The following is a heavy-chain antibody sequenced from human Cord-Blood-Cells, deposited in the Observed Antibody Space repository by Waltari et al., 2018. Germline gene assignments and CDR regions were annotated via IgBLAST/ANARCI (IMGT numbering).Heavy chain of an antibody. D-gene: IGHD1-1*01. CDR1: GFTFSGSA. CDR2: IRSKANSYAT. J-gene: IGHJ3*02. Sequence: EVQLVESGGGLVQPGGSLKLSCAASGFTFSGSAMHWGRQASGKGLEWVGRIRSKANSYATAYAASVKGRFTISRDDSKNTAYLQMNSLKTEDTAVYYCTTLNYAFDIWGQGTMVTVSS. CDR3: TTLNYAFDI. V-gene: IGHV3-73*02.